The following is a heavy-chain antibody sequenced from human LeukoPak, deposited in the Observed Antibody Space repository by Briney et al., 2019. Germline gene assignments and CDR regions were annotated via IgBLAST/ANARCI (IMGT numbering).Heavy chain of an antibody. D-gene: IGHD5-24*01. Sequence: GGSLRLSCSASGFNFGSHSMHWLRQAPGKGPEFVSAIHHDASGSFYADSVKGRFIISRDTSRNTLDLQMTSLRAEDTAVYYCARLAGDGLPLFDDWGQGTLVTVSS. CDR3: ARLAGDGLPLFDD. CDR2: IHHDASGS. CDR1: GFNFGSHS. V-gene: IGHV3-64D*08. J-gene: IGHJ4*02.